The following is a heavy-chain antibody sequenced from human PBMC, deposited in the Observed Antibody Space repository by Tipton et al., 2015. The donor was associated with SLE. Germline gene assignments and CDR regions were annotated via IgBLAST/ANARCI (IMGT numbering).Heavy chain of an antibody. CDR3: ARATDWNLSPDV. D-gene: IGHD1-7*01. J-gene: IGHJ6*04. CDR2: IYNSGGT. V-gene: IGHV4-31*03. Sequence: LRLSCTVSGGSISTGGYYWSWIRQHPGKGLEWIGYIYNSGGTDYNPSLKSRVTISADTSKNHFSLNLSSVTAADTAVYYCARATDWNLSPDVWGKGTTVTVSS. CDR1: GGSISTGGYY.